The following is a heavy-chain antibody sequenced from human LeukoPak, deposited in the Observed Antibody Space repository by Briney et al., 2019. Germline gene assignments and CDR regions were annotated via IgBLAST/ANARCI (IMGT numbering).Heavy chain of an antibody. CDR1: GFMFSSNW. D-gene: IGHD6-25*01. J-gene: IGHJ4*02. V-gene: IGHV3-7*03. CDR3: ARIVAGYYFDY. Sequence: GGSLRLSCAASGFMFSSNWMSWVRLAPGKGLEWVANIKQDGSEKHYVDSVKGRFTISRDNAKNSLYLQMNSLRAEDTAVYYCARIVAGYYFDYWGQGTLVTVSS. CDR2: IKQDGSEK.